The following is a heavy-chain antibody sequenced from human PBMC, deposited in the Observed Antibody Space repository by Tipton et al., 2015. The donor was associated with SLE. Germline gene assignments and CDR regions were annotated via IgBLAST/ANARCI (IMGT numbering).Heavy chain of an antibody. D-gene: IGHD1-14*01. Sequence: SLRLSCAASGFTFSNHYMTWVRQAPGKGLEWVASIRADGTEKYYVGSLKGRFTISRDNAKESVYLQMNSLRAEDTAVYYCATIYRIMADAFNVWGRGTMVTVSS. CDR2: IRADGTEK. J-gene: IGHJ3*01. V-gene: IGHV3-7*01. CDR3: ATIYRIMADAFNV. CDR1: GFTFSNHY.